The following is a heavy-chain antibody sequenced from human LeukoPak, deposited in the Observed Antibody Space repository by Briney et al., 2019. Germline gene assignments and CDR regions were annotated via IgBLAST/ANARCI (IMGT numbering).Heavy chain of an antibody. CDR1: GGSFSGYY. J-gene: IGHJ5*02. D-gene: IGHD6-13*01. V-gene: IGHV4-34*01. CDR3: ARERRYSSSWSSFDP. CDR2: INHSAST. Sequence: SETLSLTCAVYGGSFSGYYWSWIRQPPGKGLEWIGEINHSASTNYNPSLKSRVTISVDTSKNQFSLKLSSVTAADTAEYYCARERRYSSSWSSFDPWGQGTLVTVSS.